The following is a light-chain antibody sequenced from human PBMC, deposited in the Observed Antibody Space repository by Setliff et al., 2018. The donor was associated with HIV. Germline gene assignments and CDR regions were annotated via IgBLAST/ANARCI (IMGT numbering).Light chain of an antibody. J-gene: IGLJ1*01. CDR3: QAWDSSTLYV. V-gene: IGLV3-1*01. CDR1: KLGDKY. CDR2: QDN. Sequence: SYELTQPPSVSVSPGQTASITCSGDKLGDKYACWYQQKPGQSPVLVIYQDNKRPSGIPERFSGSNSGNTATLTISGTQAMDEADYYCQAWDSSTLYVFGTGTEV.